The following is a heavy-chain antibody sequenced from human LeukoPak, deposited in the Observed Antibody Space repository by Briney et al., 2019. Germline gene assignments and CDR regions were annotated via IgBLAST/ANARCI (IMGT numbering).Heavy chain of an antibody. CDR2: IYYTGKT. CDR1: GDSVSNGNYY. CDR3: VRLPGATRYNWFDP. V-gene: IGHV4-61*01. J-gene: IGHJ5*02. D-gene: IGHD1-26*01. Sequence: SETLSLTCTVSGDSVSNGNYYWSWLRQPPGQALEWIGYIYYTGKTYYNPSLEGRVTISVDTSKNQFSLKLSSVTAADTAVYYCVRLPGATRYNWFDPWGQGTLVTVSS.